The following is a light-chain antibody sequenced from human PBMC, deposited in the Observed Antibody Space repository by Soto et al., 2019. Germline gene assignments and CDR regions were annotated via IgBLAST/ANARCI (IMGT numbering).Light chain of an antibody. J-gene: IGKJ1*01. V-gene: IGKV2-29*03. CDR1: QILLHSDGKTY. Sequence: ILITHTPLSLSIIPVHTASISCKSSQILLHSDGKTYFYWYVQKAGQAPQPLIYEVSNRFSGVPERFSGSGSRTVFTLKISRVEADDVGIYYCMKAIDIPWTFGQGTKVDIK. CDR2: EVS. CDR3: MKAIDIPWT.